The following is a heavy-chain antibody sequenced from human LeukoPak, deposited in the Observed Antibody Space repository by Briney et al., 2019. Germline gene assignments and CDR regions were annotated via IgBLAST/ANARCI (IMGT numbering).Heavy chain of an antibody. CDR1: GLSVSSNY. D-gene: IGHD6-19*01. CDR3: ARAAVAVDWFDP. V-gene: IGHV3-66*02. CDR2: TYSGGST. J-gene: IGHJ5*02. Sequence: SEALRLSCATSGLSVSSNYMCRVRPAPEKRLEWVSVTYSGGSTYYADSVKGRFTISRDNSKNTLYLQMNSLRAEDTAVYYCARAAVAVDWFDPWGQGTLVTVSS.